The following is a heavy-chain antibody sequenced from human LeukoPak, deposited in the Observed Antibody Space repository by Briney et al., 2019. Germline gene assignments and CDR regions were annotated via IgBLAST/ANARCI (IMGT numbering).Heavy chain of an antibody. J-gene: IGHJ4*02. D-gene: IGHD3-10*01. CDR1: GFTFSSYS. V-gene: IGHV3-48*04. CDR3: VRVRGVMTGPYDY. CDR2: ISSSSSTI. Sequence: GGSLRLSCTASGFTFSSYSMNWVRQAPGKGLEWVSYISSSSSTIYYADSVKGRFTISRDNSRDTVYLQMNSLTPEDTAVYYCVRVRGVMTGPYDYWGQGTLVTVSS.